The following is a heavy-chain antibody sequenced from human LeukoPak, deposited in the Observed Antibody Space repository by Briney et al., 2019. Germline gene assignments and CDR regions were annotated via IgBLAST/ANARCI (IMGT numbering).Heavy chain of an antibody. CDR2: FEPEDGKA. J-gene: IGHJ4*02. Sequence: ASVRVSFTFSGYSLTDLSIHWVRQPPGSGLEWMGNFEPEDGKATYVQKFQGRVTMTEDTSTDIAYMDLSSLISEDTAIYYCVTPVGAHWGQGTLVTVSS. CDR3: VTPVGAH. CDR1: GYSLTDLS. D-gene: IGHD3-16*01. V-gene: IGHV1-24*01.